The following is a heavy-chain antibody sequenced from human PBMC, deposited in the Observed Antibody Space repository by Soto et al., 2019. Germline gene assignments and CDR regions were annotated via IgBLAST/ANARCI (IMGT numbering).Heavy chain of an antibody. Sequence: GGSLRLSCAASGFTFSSYAISWVRQAPGKGLGWVSAISSSGGSTFYADSVKGRFTISRDNSRNTLYLQMNSLRAEDTAIYYCAKYQPMTQPRPYFDYWGQGTLVTVSS. V-gene: IGHV3-23*01. J-gene: IGHJ4*02. CDR3: AKYQPMTQPRPYFDY. CDR2: ISSSGGST. CDR1: GFTFSSYA. D-gene: IGHD3-22*01.